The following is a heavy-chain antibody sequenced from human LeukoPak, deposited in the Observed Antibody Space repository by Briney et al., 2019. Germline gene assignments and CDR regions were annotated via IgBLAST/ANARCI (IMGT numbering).Heavy chain of an antibody. Sequence: HSEPLSLTCAVYGGSFSGYYWRWIRQPPGKGLEWIGEINHSGSTNYNPSLKSRVTISVDTSKNQFSLKLSSVTAADTAVYYCARGEEVVGATLRFYYFDYWGQGTLVTVSS. CDR3: ARGEEVVGATLRFYYFDY. CDR2: INHSGST. D-gene: IGHD1-26*01. CDR1: GGSFSGYY. V-gene: IGHV4-34*01. J-gene: IGHJ4*02.